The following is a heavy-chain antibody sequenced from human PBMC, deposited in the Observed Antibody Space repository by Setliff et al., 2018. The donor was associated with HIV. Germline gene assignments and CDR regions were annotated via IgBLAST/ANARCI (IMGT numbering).Heavy chain of an antibody. CDR2: ISASATYI. CDR3: ARDNGRYFDRGWFDP. D-gene: IGHD3-9*01. CDR1: GFTFSNYS. V-gene: IGHV3-21*01. J-gene: IGHJ5*02. Sequence: PGGSLRLSCAASGFTFSNYSMNWVRQTPGKGLEWVSSISASATYIYYADSVTGRFTISRDNAENSLYLQMNSLRAEDTAVYYCARDNGRYFDRGWFDPWGQGALVTVSS.